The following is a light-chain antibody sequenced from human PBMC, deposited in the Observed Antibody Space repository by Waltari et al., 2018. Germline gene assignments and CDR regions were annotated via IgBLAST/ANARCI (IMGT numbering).Light chain of an antibody. CDR1: QCVDMY. CDR3: QQRRNWPLT. Sequence: EIVLTQSPATLSLSPGERATLSCRPSQCVDMYLAWYKQITGQAHRLLNYDTSNRAPDSPARLSGSVSETDFSLTISSLEPEDFAVYYCQQRRNWPLTFGGGTKVEIK. V-gene: IGKV3-11*01. J-gene: IGKJ4*01. CDR2: DTS.